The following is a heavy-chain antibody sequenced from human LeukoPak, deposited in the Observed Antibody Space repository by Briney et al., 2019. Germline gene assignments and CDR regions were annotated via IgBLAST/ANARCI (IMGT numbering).Heavy chain of an antibody. CDR2: IYLIGSP. V-gene: IGHV4-30-4*01. CDR3: ARGGYSGYDI. Sequence: LEWIAYIYLIGSPYYNPSLKSRVTISLDTSKNQFSLNLYSVTAADTAVYYCARGGYSGYDIWGQGTLVTVSS. D-gene: IGHD5-12*01. J-gene: IGHJ4*02.